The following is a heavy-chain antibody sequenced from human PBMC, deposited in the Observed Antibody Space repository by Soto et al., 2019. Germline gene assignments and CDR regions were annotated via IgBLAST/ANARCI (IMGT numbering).Heavy chain of an antibody. V-gene: IGHV4-39*01. Sequence: QLQLQESGPGLVKPSETLSLTCTVSGGSISSSSYYWGWIRQPPGKGLEWIGSIYYSGSTYYNPSLKSRVTLSVDTSKNQFSLKLSSVTAADTAVYYCARQRYYYGSGSYYAGMDVWGQGTTVTVSS. CDR2: IYYSGST. CDR3: ARQRYYYGSGSYYAGMDV. D-gene: IGHD3-10*01. J-gene: IGHJ6*02. CDR1: GGSISSSSYY.